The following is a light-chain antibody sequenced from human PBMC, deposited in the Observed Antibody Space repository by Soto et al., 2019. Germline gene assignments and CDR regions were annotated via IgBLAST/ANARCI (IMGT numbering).Light chain of an antibody. Sequence: QSALTQPRSVSGSPGQSVTISCTGTSSDVGGYNYVSWYQQHPGKAPKLIIYDVSKRPSGVPDRLSGSKSGNTASLTISGLHAEDEADYYCCSSAGTYTSVFGGGTKLTVL. CDR2: DVS. CDR3: CSSAGTYTSV. J-gene: IGLJ3*02. V-gene: IGLV2-11*01. CDR1: SSDVGGYNY.